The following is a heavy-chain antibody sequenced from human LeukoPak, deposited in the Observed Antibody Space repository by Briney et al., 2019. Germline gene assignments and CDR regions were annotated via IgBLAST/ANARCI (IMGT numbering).Heavy chain of an antibody. V-gene: IGHV4-4*07. CDR3: ARACSGGTCYQAAYWYFDL. D-gene: IGHD2-15*01. Sequence: PSETLSLTCTVSGGSISSYYWSWIRQPAGKGLEWIGRIYTSGSTNYNPSLKSRVTISVDTSKNQFSLKLNSVTAADTAVYYCARACSGGTCYQAAYWYFDLWGRGTLVTVSS. CDR1: GGSISSYY. J-gene: IGHJ2*01. CDR2: IYTSGST.